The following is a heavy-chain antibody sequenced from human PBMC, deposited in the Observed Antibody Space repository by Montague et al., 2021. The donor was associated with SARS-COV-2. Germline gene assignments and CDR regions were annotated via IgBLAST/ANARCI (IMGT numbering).Heavy chain of an antibody. J-gene: IGHJ3*01. Sequence: SLRLSCAASGFTFSTYWMTWVRQAPEKGLEWVANIKGDGSNKHFVDSVEGRFTISRDNAKNSLYLLMTNLRVDDTAVYYCARDTTSFNSGIYYDAFDVWGQGTMVTVSS. CDR3: ARDTTSFNSGIYYDAFDV. V-gene: IGHV3-7*03. D-gene: IGHD1-26*01. CDR1: GFTFSTYW. CDR2: IKGDGSNK.